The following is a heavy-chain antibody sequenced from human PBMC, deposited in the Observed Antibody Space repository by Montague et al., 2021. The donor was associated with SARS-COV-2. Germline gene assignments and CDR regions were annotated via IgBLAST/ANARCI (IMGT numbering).Heavy chain of an antibody. CDR2: IYYSGST. D-gene: IGHD2-15*01. CDR1: GGSISTYY. J-gene: IGHJ4*02. V-gene: IGHV4-59*01. Sequence: SETLSLTCSVSGGSISTYYWCWIRQPPGKGLEWIGYIYYSGSTNYDPSLKSRVTISIDTSKNQFSLELSSVTAADMAVYYCASPGGYCTGCSCYYVYRGQGTLVTVSS. CDR3: ASPGGYCTGCSCYYVY.